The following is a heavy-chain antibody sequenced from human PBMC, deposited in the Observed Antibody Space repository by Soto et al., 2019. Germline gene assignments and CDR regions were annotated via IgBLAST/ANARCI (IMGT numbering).Heavy chain of an antibody. V-gene: IGHV1-69*13. CDR1: GGTFSGYA. J-gene: IGHJ6*02. CDR3: ARAGGGGYSNYYYYYYYGMDV. Sequence: SVKVSCKASGGTFSGYAISWVRQAPGQGLEWMGGIIPIFGTANYAQKFQGRVTITADESTSTAYMELSSLRSEDTAVYYCARAGGGGYSNYYYYYYYGMDVWGQGTTVTVSS. D-gene: IGHD4-4*01. CDR2: IIPIFGTA.